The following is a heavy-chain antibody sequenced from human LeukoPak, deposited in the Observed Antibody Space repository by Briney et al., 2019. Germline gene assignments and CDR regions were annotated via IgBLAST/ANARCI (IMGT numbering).Heavy chain of an antibody. CDR1: GGSISSPY. J-gene: IGHJ4*02. CDR3: ARAYYYGSGSYGLDY. Sequence: SETLSLTCTVSGGSISSPYWTWIRQPPGKGLEWIGYIYYGGSTNYNPSLKSRVTMSVDTSKTQFSMRLTSVTAADTAVYYCARAYYYGSGSYGLDYWGQGTLVTVSS. V-gene: IGHV4-59*11. CDR2: IYYGGST. D-gene: IGHD3-10*01.